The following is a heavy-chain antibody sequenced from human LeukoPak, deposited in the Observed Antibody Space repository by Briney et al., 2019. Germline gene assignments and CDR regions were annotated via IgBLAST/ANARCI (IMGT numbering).Heavy chain of an antibody. CDR3: ARDGNDYYDSSGAADY. CDR1: GFTFSSYS. V-gene: IGHV3-48*04. J-gene: IGHJ4*02. Sequence: PGGSLRLSCAASGFTFSSYSMNWVRQAPGKGLEWVSYISSSSSTIYYADSVKGRFTISRDNAKNSLYLQMNSLRAEDTAVYYCARDGNDYYDSSGAADYWGQGTLVTVSS. CDR2: ISSSSSTI. D-gene: IGHD3-22*01.